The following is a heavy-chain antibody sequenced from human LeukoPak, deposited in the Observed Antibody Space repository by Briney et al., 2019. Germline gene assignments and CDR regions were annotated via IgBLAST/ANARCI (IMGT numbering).Heavy chain of an antibody. D-gene: IGHD1-14*01. Sequence: GGSLRLSCAASGFTFSSYEMNWVRQAPGKGLEWVSSISSSSSYIYYADSVNGRFTISRDNAKNSLYLQMNSLRAEDTAVYYCAGAPQTGYSAYYDYYMDVWGKGTTVTVSS. J-gene: IGHJ6*03. CDR3: AGAPQTGYSAYYDYYMDV. V-gene: IGHV3-21*01. CDR1: GFTFSSYE. CDR2: ISSSSSYI.